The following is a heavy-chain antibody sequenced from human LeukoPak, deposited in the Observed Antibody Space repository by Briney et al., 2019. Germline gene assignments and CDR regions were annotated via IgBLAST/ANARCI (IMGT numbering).Heavy chain of an antibody. CDR1: GGSISSGGYY. V-gene: IGHV4-39*01. J-gene: IGHJ3*02. CDR2: IYYSGST. Sequence: PSETLSLTCTVSGGSISSGGYYWSWIRQPPGKGLGWIGSIYYSGSTYYNTALKSRVTISVDTSENQFSLKLSSVTAADTAVYYCARHGADFWSGSYDAFDIWGQGTMVPVSS. D-gene: IGHD3-3*01. CDR3: ARHGADFWSGSYDAFDI.